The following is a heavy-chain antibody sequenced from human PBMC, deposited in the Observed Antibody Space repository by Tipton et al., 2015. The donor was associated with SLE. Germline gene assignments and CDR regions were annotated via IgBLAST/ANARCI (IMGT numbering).Heavy chain of an antibody. Sequence: GSLRLSCAASGFTVSSNYMSWVRQAPGKGLEWVSVIYSGGSTYYADSVKGRFTISRDNSENTLYLQMNSLRAEDTAVYYCARVGYCSGGSCPYWYFDLWGRGTLVTVSS. J-gene: IGHJ2*01. V-gene: IGHV3-53*05. CDR1: GFTVSSNY. D-gene: IGHD2-15*01. CDR2: IYSGGST. CDR3: ARVGYCSGGSCPYWYFDL.